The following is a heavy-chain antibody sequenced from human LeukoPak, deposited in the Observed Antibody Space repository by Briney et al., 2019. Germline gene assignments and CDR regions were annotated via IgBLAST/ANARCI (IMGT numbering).Heavy chain of an antibody. CDR3: VTEATYGRTRPFDY. J-gene: IGHJ4*02. V-gene: IGHV3-33*01. Sequence: GRSLRLSCAMSGFIFSNYGMHWVRQAPGKGVEWVALIKSDGNNRYYVDSVKGRFTISRDNSKNTLFLQMNALRVDDTAVYYCVTEATYGRTRPFDYWGQGTLVTVSS. D-gene: IGHD1-1*01. CDR2: IKSDGNNR. CDR1: GFIFSNYG.